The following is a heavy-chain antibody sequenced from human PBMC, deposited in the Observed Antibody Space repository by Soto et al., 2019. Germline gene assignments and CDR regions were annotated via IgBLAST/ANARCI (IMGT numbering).Heavy chain of an antibody. CDR2: ISGSGGST. D-gene: IGHD2-2*01. V-gene: IGHV3-23*01. J-gene: IGHJ6*03. Sequence: EVQLLESGGGLVQPGGSLRLSCAASGFTFSSYAMSWVRQAPGKGLEWVSAISGSGGSTYYADSVKGRFTISRDNSKNTLYLQMNSLRAEDKAVYYCAKDAHCTSCYQTYYYYYYMDVWGKGTTVTVSS. CDR1: GFTFSSYA. CDR3: AKDAHCTSCYQTYYYYYYMDV.